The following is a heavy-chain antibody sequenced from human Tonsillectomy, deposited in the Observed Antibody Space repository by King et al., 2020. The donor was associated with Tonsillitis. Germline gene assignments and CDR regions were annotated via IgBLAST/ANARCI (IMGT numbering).Heavy chain of an antibody. CDR2: INPNSGGT. D-gene: IGHD3-10*01. CDR3: ARDSELWFGENDY. V-gene: IGHV1-2*02. Sequence: QLVQSGAEVKKPGASVKVSCKASGYTFTGYYMHWVRQAPGQGLEGLGWINPNSGGTNYAQKFQGRVPMTRGMSISTAYMELSRLRSDDTAVYYCARDSELWFGENDYWGQGTLVTVSS. J-gene: IGHJ4*02. CDR1: GYTFTGYY.